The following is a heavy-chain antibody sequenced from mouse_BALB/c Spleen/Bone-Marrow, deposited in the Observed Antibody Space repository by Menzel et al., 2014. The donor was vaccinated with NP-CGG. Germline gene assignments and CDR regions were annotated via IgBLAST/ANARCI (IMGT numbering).Heavy chain of an antibody. CDR3: ESRGEYFDV. CDR1: GYSFTGYY. V-gene: IGHV1-31*01. CDR2: IYPYNGVS. J-gene: IGHJ1*01. Sequence: DVHQVESGPELVKPGASVKISRKASGYSFTGYYMHWVKQSHGHSLDWIGYIYPYNGVSSYNQKFKGKATLTVDKSSSTAYMELRSLTSDDSAVYYCESRGEYFDVWGAGTTVTVSS.